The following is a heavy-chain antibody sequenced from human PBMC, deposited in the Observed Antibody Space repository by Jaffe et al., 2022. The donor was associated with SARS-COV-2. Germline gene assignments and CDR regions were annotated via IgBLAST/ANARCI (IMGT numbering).Heavy chain of an antibody. CDR3: ARIDRSWFGEFAFDP. Sequence: QVTLRESGPALVKPTQTLTLTCTFSGFSLSTSGMCVSWIRQPPGKALEWLALIDWDDDKYYSTSLKTRLTISKDTSKNQVVLTMTNMDPVDTATYYCARIDRSWFGEFAFDPWGQGTLVTVSS. CDR1: GFSLSTSGMC. D-gene: IGHD3-10*01. J-gene: IGHJ5*02. CDR2: IDWDDDK. V-gene: IGHV2-70*01.